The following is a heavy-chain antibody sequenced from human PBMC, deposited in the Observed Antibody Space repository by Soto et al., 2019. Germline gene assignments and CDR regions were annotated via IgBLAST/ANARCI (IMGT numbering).Heavy chain of an antibody. V-gene: IGHV3-23*01. Sequence: EVQLLESGGGLVQPGGSLRLSCAASGFTFSSYAMSWVRKAPGKGLEWVSAISGSGGSTYYADSVKGRFTISRDNSKNTLYRKINSLRAEDTDVDDCAKTPILYDSYVDYWGQGTLVTVSS. D-gene: IGHD2-8*01. J-gene: IGHJ4*02. CDR3: AKTPILYDSYVDY. CDR1: GFTFSSYA. CDR2: ISGSGGST.